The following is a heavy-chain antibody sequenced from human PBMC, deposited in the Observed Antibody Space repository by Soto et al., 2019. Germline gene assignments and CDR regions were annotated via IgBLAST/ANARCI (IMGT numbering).Heavy chain of an antibody. D-gene: IGHD1-1*01. CDR1: GYTFTSYG. J-gene: IGHJ4*02. CDR3: ARDHNWNYGV. Sequence: GASVKVSCKASGYTFTSYGISWARQAPGQGLEWKGWISAYNGSTNYAQKLQGRVTMTKDTTTSTAYMELRSLRSDDTAVYYCARDHNWNYGVWGQGTLVTVSS. V-gene: IGHV1-18*01. CDR2: ISAYNGST.